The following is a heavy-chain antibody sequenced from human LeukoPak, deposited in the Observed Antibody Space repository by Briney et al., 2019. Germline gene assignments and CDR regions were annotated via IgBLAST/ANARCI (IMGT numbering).Heavy chain of an antibody. D-gene: IGHD2-2*01. J-gene: IGHJ6*03. CDR2: IYYSGST. CDR3: ARGPSTSSHYYYYMDV. Sequence: SQTLSLTCTVSGGSISSGDYYWSWIRQPPGKGLEWIGYIYYSGSTYYNPSLKSRVTISVDTSKNQFSLKLSSVTAADTAVYYCARGPSTSSHYYYYMDVWGKGTTVTVSS. CDR1: GGSISSGDYY. V-gene: IGHV4-30-4*08.